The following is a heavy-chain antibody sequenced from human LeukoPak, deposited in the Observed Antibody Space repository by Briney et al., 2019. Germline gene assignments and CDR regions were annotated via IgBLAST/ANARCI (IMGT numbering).Heavy chain of an antibody. V-gene: IGHV3-11*06. Sequence: PGGSLRLSCAASGFTFSDYYMSWIRQAPGKGLEWVSYISSSSSYTNYADSVKGRFTISRDNAKNSLYLQMNSLRAEDTAVYYCARAGYYDSSGYLYFDYWGQGTLVTVSS. CDR3: ARAGYYDSSGYLYFDY. J-gene: IGHJ4*02. CDR1: GFTFSDYY. CDR2: ISSSSSYT. D-gene: IGHD3-22*01.